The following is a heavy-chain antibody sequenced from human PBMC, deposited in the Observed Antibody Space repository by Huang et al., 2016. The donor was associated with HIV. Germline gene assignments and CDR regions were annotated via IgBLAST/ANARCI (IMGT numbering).Heavy chain of an antibody. V-gene: IGHV3-7*01. Sequence: EVQLVESGGGLVQPGESLRLSCAVSGFTFSTYWMAWVRQTPGKGLEWVAKINQDGSETNFVDSVKGRFTVSRDNAKNSVTLQMNGLRAEDTAVYFCARHHTSGTSNLHYWGQGTLVTVSS. CDR1: GFTFSTYW. CDR3: ARHHTSGTSNLHY. J-gene: IGHJ4*02. CDR2: INQDGSET. D-gene: IGHD6-19*01.